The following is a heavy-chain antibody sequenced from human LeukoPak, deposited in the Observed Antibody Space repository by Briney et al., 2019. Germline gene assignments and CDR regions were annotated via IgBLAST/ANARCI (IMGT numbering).Heavy chain of an antibody. CDR1: GYTFTGYF. CDR2: INPNIGDA. J-gene: IGHJ5*01. D-gene: IGHD2-21*02. V-gene: IGHV1-2*02. CDR3: ARMDLDGGDRIGFDS. Sequence: ASVKVSCKASGYTFTGYFMHWVRQAPGQGLEWMGWINPNIGDASYAQKFQGGVTMTRDRSINTAYMELSRLTSDDTAVCYCARMDLDGGDRIGFDSWGEGTLVTVSS.